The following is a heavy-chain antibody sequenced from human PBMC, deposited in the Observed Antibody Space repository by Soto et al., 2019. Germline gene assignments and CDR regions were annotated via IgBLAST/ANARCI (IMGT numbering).Heavy chain of an antibody. CDR3: ARDLGQGRYGDYAFDY. Sequence: EVQLVESGGGLVQPGGSLRLSCAASGFTFSSYWMNWVRQAPGKGLVWVSRINSDGSSTSYADSVKGRFTISRDNAKNTPYLQMNSLRAEDTAVYYCARDLGQGRYGDYAFDYWGQGTLVTVSS. V-gene: IGHV3-74*01. CDR1: GFTFSSYW. J-gene: IGHJ4*02. CDR2: INSDGSST. D-gene: IGHD4-17*01.